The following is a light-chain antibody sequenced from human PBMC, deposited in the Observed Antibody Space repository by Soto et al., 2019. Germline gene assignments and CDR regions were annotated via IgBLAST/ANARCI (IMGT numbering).Light chain of an antibody. Sequence: QSALTQPASVSGSPGQSITISCTGTSSDVGAYNYVSWYQQHPGKAPKLMIYEVSNRPSGVSNRFSGSKSGNTASLTISGLHAEDEADYYCSSYTSSRTPDVFGTGTKLTVL. CDR1: SSDVGAYNY. CDR2: EVS. CDR3: SSYTSSRTPDV. J-gene: IGLJ1*01. V-gene: IGLV2-14*01.